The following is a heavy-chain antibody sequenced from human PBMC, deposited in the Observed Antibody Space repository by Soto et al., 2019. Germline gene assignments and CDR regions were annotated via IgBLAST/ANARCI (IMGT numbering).Heavy chain of an antibody. CDR3: ARLYPYYDILTGSQLYAFDI. Sequence: PSATLYLTCPFLGNSIPSSYWSWIRKPPREGLEWIGYIYYSGSTNYNPSLKSRVTISVDTSRNQFSLKLTSVTAADTAVYYCARLYPYYDILTGSQLYAFDIWGQGTMVT. V-gene: IGHV4-59*01. CDR1: GNSIPSSY. J-gene: IGHJ3*02. D-gene: IGHD3-9*01. CDR2: IYYSGST.